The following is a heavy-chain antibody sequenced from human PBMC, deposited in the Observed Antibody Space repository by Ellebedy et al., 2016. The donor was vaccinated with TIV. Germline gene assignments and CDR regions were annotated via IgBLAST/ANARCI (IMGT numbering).Heavy chain of an antibody. J-gene: IGHJ4*02. CDR2: IYHSGST. V-gene: IGHV4-4*02. Sequence: SETLSLTCAVSGGSISRSNWWRWVRQTPGKGLEWIGEIYHSGSTNYNPSLKSRVTISVDTSKNQFSLKLSSVTAADTALYYCARVPVGATYFDYWGQGTLVTVSS. D-gene: IGHD1-26*01. CDR3: ARVPVGATYFDY. CDR1: GGSISRSNW.